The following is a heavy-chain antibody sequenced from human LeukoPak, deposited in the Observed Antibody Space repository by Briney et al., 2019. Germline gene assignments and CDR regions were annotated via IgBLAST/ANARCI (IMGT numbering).Heavy chain of an antibody. D-gene: IGHD3-9*01. Sequence: GGSLRLSCAASGFTFSSYGMHWVRQAPGKGLEWVAVMSYDGSNKYYADSVKGRFTISRDNSKNTLYLQMNSLRAEDTAVYYCAKSRYHFDYWGQGTLVTVSS. CDR3: AKSRYHFDY. CDR1: GFTFSSYG. CDR2: MSYDGSNK. V-gene: IGHV3-30*18. J-gene: IGHJ4*02.